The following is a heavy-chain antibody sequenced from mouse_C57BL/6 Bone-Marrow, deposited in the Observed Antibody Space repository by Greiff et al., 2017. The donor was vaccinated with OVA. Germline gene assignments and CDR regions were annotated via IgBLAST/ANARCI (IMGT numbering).Heavy chain of an antibody. CDR2: ISSGSSTI. CDR3: ANARDGYSAWFAY. J-gene: IGHJ3*01. Sequence: EVKLMESGGGLVKPGGSLKLSCAASGFTFSDYGMHWVRQAPEKGLEWVAYISSGSSTIYYADTVKGRFTISSDNAKNTLFLQMTSLRSEDTAMYYCANARDGYSAWFAYWGQGTLVTVSA. CDR1: GFTFSDYG. V-gene: IGHV5-17*01. D-gene: IGHD2-3*01.